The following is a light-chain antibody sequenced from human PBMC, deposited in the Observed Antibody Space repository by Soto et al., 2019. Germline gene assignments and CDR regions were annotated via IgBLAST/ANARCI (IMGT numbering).Light chain of an antibody. V-gene: IGLV2-14*01. CDR2: QVT. J-gene: IGLJ1*01. CDR1: SSDIGAYDY. Sequence: QSVLTQPPSASGSPGQSVTISCTGTSSDIGAYDYVSWYQQQPGKAPKLMIYQVTNRPSGVSNRFSGSRSGNTASLTISGLQAEDEADYYCSSYTDSSNYVFGTGTKLTGL. CDR3: SSYTDSSNYV.